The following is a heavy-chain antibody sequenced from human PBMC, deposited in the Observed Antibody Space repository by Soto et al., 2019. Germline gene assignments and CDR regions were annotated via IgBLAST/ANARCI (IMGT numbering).Heavy chain of an antibody. Sequence: QVQLVQSGAEVKKPGASVKVSCKASGYTFTSYGINWVRQAPGQGLEWMGWISAYNGNTNYAQKLQGRVTMTTDTSTSTAYMELRSLRSVDTAVYYCARVITGTTFYYYYGMDVWGQGTTVTVSS. V-gene: IGHV1-18*01. CDR1: GYTFTSYG. CDR2: ISAYNGNT. J-gene: IGHJ6*02. D-gene: IGHD1-7*01. CDR3: ARVITGTTFYYYYGMDV.